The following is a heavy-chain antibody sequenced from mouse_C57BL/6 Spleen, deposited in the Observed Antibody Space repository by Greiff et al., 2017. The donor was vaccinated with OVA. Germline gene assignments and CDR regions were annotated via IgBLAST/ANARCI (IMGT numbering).Heavy chain of an antibody. CDR3: ARITTVVATDYYAMDY. CDR2: IYPSDSET. V-gene: IGHV1-61*01. Sequence: VQLQQPGAELVRPGSSVKLSCKASGYTFTSYWMDWVKQRPGQGLEWIGNIYPSDSETHYNQKFKDKATLTVDKSSSTAYMQLSSLTSEDSAVYYCARITTVVATDYYAMDYWGQGTSVTVSS. D-gene: IGHD1-1*01. J-gene: IGHJ4*01. CDR1: GYTFTSYW.